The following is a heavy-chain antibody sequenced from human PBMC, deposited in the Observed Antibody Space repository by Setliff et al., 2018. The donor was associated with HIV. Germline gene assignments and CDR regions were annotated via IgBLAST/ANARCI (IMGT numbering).Heavy chain of an antibody. CDR1: GGSISSSNW. V-gene: IGHV3-15*01. Sequence: PSETLSLTCAVSGGSISSSNWWSWVRQPPGKGLEWVGRIKGKTDGETTEYAAPVKGRFTISRDDAKNTLYLQMNSLEIEDTAMYYCTTEADCTSSTCPGTFEYWGQGTLVTVSS. D-gene: IGHD2-2*01. CDR2: IKGKTDGETT. J-gene: IGHJ4*02. CDR3: TTEADCTSSTCPGTFEY.